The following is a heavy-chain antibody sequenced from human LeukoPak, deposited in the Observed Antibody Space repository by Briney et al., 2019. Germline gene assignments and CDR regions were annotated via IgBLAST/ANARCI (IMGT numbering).Heavy chain of an antibody. CDR1: GFTFSSYE. CDR2: ISSSGSTI. CDR3: AELGITMIGGV. V-gene: IGHV3-48*03. J-gene: IGHJ3*01. Sequence: GGSLRLSCAASGFTFSSYEMNWVRQAPGKGLEWVSYISSSGSTIYYADSVKGRFTISRDNAKNSLYLQMNSLRAEDTAVYYCAELGITMIGGVWGQGTMVTVSS. D-gene: IGHD3-10*02.